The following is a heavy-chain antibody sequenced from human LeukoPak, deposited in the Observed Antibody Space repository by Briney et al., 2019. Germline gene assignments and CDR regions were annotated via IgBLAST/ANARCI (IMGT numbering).Heavy chain of an antibody. CDR1: GFTFSFYS. J-gene: IGHJ4*02. CDR3: AKDRRSNGD. D-gene: IGHD4-17*01. Sequence: PGGSLRLSCVASGFTFSFYSMNWVRQAPGKGLEWVSAISGSGGSTYHADSVKGRFTISRDNSKNTLYLQMNSLRAEDTAVYYCAKDRRSNGDWGQGTLVTVSS. CDR2: ISGSGGST. V-gene: IGHV3-23*01.